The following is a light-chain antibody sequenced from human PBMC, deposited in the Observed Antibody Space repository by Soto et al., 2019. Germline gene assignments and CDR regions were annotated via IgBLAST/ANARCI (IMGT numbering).Light chain of an antibody. CDR2: DDT. CDR3: NSYAGSNNWV. J-gene: IGLJ3*02. CDR1: SIDVGSHNL. Sequence: QSVLTQPASMSGSPGQSITISCSGISIDVGSHNLVSWYQQYPGKAPKVVIYDDTQRPSGVSNRFSGFKSGNTASLTISDLQAEDEADYYCNSYAGSNNWVFGGGTQLTVL. V-gene: IGLV2-23*01.